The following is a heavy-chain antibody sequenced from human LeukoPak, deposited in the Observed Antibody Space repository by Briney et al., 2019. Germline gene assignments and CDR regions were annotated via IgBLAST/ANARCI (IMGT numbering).Heavy chain of an antibody. J-gene: IGHJ4*02. CDR1: GGSISSMNYY. D-gene: IGHD3-10*01. Sequence: PSETLSLTCTVSGGSISSMNYYWGWIRQPPGKGLEWIGNIYYSGSTYYNPSLKSRVTISEDTSKNQFSLKLSSVTAADTAVYYCARGQGLLRFGELFDYWGQGTLVTVSS. CDR3: ARGQGLLRFGELFDY. CDR2: IYYSGST. V-gene: IGHV4-39*07.